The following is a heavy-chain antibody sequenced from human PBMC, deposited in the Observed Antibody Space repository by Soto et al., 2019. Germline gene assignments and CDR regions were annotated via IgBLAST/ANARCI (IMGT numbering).Heavy chain of an antibody. D-gene: IGHD3-3*01. CDR1: GYTFTSYG. Sequence: ASLKVACNTSGYTFTSYGISWVRHTPGQGRELIGWISAYNGNTNYAQKLQGRVTMTTDTSTSTAYMELRSLRSDDTAVYYCASGAGEWLLAPGDYWGQGTLVTVSS. CDR2: ISAYNGNT. V-gene: IGHV1-18*01. CDR3: ASGAGEWLLAPGDY. J-gene: IGHJ4*02.